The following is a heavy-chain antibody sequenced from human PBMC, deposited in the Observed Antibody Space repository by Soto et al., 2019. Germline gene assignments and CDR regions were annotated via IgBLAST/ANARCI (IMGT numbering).Heavy chain of an antibody. CDR3: ARDPRIAVAGTPADY. CDR1: GYTFTSYV. Sequence: ASVKVSCKASGYTFTSYVISWVRQAPGQGLEWMGWISAYNGNTNYAQKLQGRVAMTTDTSTSTAYMELRSLRSDDTAVYYCARDPRIAVAGTPADYWGQGTLVTVSS. CDR2: ISAYNGNT. D-gene: IGHD6-19*01. J-gene: IGHJ4*02. V-gene: IGHV1-18*01.